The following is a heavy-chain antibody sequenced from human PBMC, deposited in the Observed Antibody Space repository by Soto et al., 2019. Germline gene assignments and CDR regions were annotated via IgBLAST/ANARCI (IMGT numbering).Heavy chain of an antibody. CDR3: ARDAGTTGGKWFDP. CDR1: GFTFSSYG. V-gene: IGHV3-30*03. Sequence: QVQLVESGGGVVQPGRSLRLSCAASGFTFSSYGMHWVRQAPGKGLEWVAGISYDGSNKYYADSVKGRFTISRDNSKNALYLQRNSLRDEDKAGYYCARDAGTTGGKWFDPWCQGTLVTVSS. D-gene: IGHD1-7*01. CDR2: ISYDGSNK. J-gene: IGHJ5*02.